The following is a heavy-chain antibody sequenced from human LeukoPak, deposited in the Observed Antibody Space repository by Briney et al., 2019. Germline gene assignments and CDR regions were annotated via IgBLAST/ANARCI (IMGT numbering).Heavy chain of an antibody. CDR2: MKQDGSEK. J-gene: IGHJ4*02. Sequence: GGSLRLSCAASGFTFSSYWMSWVRQAPGKGLEWVANMKQDGSEKYYVDSVKGRFTISRDNAKNSLYLQMNSLRAEDTAVYYCARDRDNVAGTRGYFDYWGQGTLVTVSS. CDR1: GFTFSSYW. D-gene: IGHD6-19*01. V-gene: IGHV3-7*01. CDR3: ARDRDNVAGTRGYFDY.